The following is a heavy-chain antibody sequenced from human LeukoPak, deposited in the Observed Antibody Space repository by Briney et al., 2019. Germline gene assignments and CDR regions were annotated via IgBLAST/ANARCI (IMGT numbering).Heavy chain of an antibody. Sequence: SETLSLTCTVSGGSISSYYWSWIRRPPGKGLEWIGYIYYSGSTNYDPSLKSRVTISVDTSKNQFSLKLSSVTAADTAVYYCARLLYYYGSGRGFDPWGQGTLVTVSS. J-gene: IGHJ5*02. CDR3: ARLLYYYGSGRGFDP. V-gene: IGHV4-59*08. CDR2: IYYSGST. CDR1: GGSISSYY. D-gene: IGHD3-10*01.